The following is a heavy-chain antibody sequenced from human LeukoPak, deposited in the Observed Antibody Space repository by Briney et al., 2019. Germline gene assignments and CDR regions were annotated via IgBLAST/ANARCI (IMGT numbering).Heavy chain of an antibody. J-gene: IGHJ3*02. CDR3: ARGETYYYDSSGYYLGAFDI. V-gene: IGHV4-39*01. CDR2: IYYSGST. Sequence: TSETLSLTCTVSGGSISSSSYYWGWIRQPPGKGLEWIGSIYYSGSTYYNPSLKSRVTISVDTSKNQFSLKLSSVTAADTAVYYCARGETYYYDSSGYYLGAFDIWGQGTMVTVSS. D-gene: IGHD3-22*01. CDR1: GGSISSSSYY.